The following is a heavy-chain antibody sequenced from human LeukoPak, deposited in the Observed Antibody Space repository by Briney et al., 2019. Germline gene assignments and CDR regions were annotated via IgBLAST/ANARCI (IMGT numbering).Heavy chain of an antibody. CDR2: MNPNSGNT. CDR3: ARDRLYGAQQGYYFDY. CDR1: GYTFTSYD. V-gene: IGHV1-8*01. D-gene: IGHD4-17*01. Sequence: ASVKVSCKASGYTFTSYDINWVRQATGQGLEWMGWMNPNSGNTGYAQKFQGRVTITADESTSTAYMELSSLRSEDTAVYYCARDRLYGAQQGYYFDYWGQGTLVTVSS. J-gene: IGHJ4*02.